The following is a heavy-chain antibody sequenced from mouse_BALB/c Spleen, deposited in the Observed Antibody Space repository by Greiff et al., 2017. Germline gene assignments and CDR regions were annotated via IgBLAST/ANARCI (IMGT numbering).Heavy chain of an antibody. CDR2: ISYDGSN. Sequence: ESGPGLVKPSQSLSLTCSVTGYSITSGYYWNWIRQFPGNKLEWMGYISYDGSNNYNPSLKNRISITRDTSKNQFFLKLNSVTTEDTATYYCARVDYGSSYGYFDVWGAGTTVTVSS. CDR1: GYSITSGYY. V-gene: IGHV3-6*02. D-gene: IGHD1-1*01. J-gene: IGHJ1*01. CDR3: ARVDYGSSYGYFDV.